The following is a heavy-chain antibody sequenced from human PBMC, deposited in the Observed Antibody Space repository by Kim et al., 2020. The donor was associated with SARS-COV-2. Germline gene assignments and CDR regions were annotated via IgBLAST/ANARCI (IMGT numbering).Heavy chain of an antibody. CDR3: ARGDSSGWDLGYY. V-gene: IGHV4-34*01. CDR1: GGSFSGYY. CDR2: INHSGST. D-gene: IGHD6-19*01. J-gene: IGHJ4*02. Sequence: SETLSLTCAVYGGSFSGYYWSWIRQPPGKGLEWIGEINHSGSTNYNPSLKSRVTISVDTSKNQFSLKLSSVTAADTAVYYCARGDSSGWDLGYYWGQGTLVTVSS.